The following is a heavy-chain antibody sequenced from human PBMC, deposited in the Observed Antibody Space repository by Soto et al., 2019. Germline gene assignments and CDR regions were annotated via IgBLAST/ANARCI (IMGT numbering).Heavy chain of an antibody. CDR2: IHYSGST. D-gene: IGHD5-12*01. V-gene: IGHV4-61*08. J-gene: IGHJ5*02. CDR1: NASTVKSAYI. CDR3: ARKTRPPTATYDLFDP. Sequence: PSVPLSLARIISNASTVKSAYIRSWIRQHPGKGLEWIGYIHYSGSTSYNPSLKSRVTISVDTSKNQFSLNMKSVTAADTAVYYCARKTRPPTATYDLFDPWGQGTLVTV.